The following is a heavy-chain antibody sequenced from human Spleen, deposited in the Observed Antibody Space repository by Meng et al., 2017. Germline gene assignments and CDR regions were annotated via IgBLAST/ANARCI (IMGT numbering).Heavy chain of an antibody. Sequence: QLQLQESGPGLVKPSETLSLTCTVSGGSISSSSYYWGWIRQPPGKGLEWIGSIYYTGSTYYNPALKSRVTISLDTSKNQFSLNLSSVIAADTAVYYCARGYCSTTSCYNRYFDYWGLGTLVTVSS. CDR3: ARGYCSTTSCYNRYFDY. CDR1: GGSISSSSYY. D-gene: IGHD2-2*02. V-gene: IGHV4-39*01. J-gene: IGHJ4*02. CDR2: IYYTGST.